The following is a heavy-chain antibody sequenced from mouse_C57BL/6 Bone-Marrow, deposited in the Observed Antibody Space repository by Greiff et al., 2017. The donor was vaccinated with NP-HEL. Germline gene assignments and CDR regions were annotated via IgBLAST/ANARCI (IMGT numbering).Heavy chain of an antibody. CDR2: IYPGGGYT. CDR1: GYTFTNYW. J-gene: IGHJ1*03. D-gene: IGHD2-5*01. CDR3: ARSSNYDWYFDV. V-gene: IGHV1-63*01. Sequence: VQLQPSGAELVRPGTSVKMSCKASGYTFTNYWLGWAKQRPGHGLAWIGDIYPGGGYTNYNEKIKGKATLTADKYSSTAYIQFSSLTSEDSAIYYCARSSNYDWYFDVWGTGTTVTVSS.